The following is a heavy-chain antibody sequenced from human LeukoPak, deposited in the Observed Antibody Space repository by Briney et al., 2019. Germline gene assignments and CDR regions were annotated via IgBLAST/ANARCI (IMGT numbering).Heavy chain of an antibody. CDR2: IYYSGST. J-gene: IGHJ5*02. CDR1: GGSNSSSSYY. CDR3: ARKTHYYDSSGYYHRGQNWFDP. D-gene: IGHD3-22*01. V-gene: IGHV4-39*07. Sequence: PSETLSLTCTVSGGSNSSSSYYWGWTRQPPGKGLEWIGSIYYSGSTYYNPSLKSRVTISVDTSKNQFSLKLSSVTAADTAVYYCARKTHYYDSSGYYHRGQNWFDPWGQGTLVTVSS.